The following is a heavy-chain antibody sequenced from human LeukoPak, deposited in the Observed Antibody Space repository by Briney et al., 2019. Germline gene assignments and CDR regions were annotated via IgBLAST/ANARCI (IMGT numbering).Heavy chain of an antibody. J-gene: IGHJ3*01. CDR2: MNPDSGDT. CDR3: ASRTSSGYDYDVFDL. CDR1: GYTFTSFD. Sequence: ASVKVSCKASGYTFTSFDINWVRQTAGQGLEWMGWMNPDSGDTGYAPKFQGRVIMTRNTSIRTAYMELSSLTSEDTAVYYCASRTSSGYDYDVFDLWGQGRVVTVSS. D-gene: IGHD5-12*01. V-gene: IGHV1-8*01.